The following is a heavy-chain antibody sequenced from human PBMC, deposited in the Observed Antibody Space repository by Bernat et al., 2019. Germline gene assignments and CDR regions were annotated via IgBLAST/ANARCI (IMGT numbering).Heavy chain of an antibody. V-gene: IGHV3-43*02. CDR1: GFTFDDYA. J-gene: IGHJ2*01. D-gene: IGHD4-17*01. Sequence: EVQLLESGGGVVQPGGSLRLSCAASGFTFDDYAMHWVRQAPGKGLEWVSLISGDGGSTYYADSVKGRFTISRDNSKNSLYLQMNSLRTEDTALYYCAKDSRLRSYWYFDLWGRGTLVTVSS. CDR2: ISGDGGST. CDR3: AKDSRLRSYWYFDL.